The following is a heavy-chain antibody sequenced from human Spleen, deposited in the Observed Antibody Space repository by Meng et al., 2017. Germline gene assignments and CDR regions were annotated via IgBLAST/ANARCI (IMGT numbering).Heavy chain of an antibody. CDR3: AKDPSFYGMDDY. Sequence: GESLKISCAASGFIVSSTYMSWFRQAPGKGLEWVAVIYAGASTYHAGSVKGRFTISRDNSKNTLYLQMNSQRAEDTAVYYCAKDPSFYGMDDYWGQGTLVTVSS. CDR2: IYAGAST. V-gene: IGHV3-53*05. CDR1: GFIVSSTY. D-gene: IGHD2/OR15-2a*01. J-gene: IGHJ4*02.